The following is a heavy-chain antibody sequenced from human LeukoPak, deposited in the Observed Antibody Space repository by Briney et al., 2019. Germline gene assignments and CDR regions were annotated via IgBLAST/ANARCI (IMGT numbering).Heavy chain of an antibody. D-gene: IGHD2-21*01. J-gene: IGHJ3*02. CDR1: GFTFSNAW. CDR3: AKGRRTIHDTDAFDI. V-gene: IGHV3-15*01. CDR2: IKSKTDGGTT. Sequence: GGSLRLSCAASGFTFSNAWMSWVRQAPGKGLEWVGRIKSKTDGGTTDYAAPVKGRFTISRDDSKNTLYLQMNSLKTEDTAVYYCAKGRRTIHDTDAFDIWGQGTMVTVSS.